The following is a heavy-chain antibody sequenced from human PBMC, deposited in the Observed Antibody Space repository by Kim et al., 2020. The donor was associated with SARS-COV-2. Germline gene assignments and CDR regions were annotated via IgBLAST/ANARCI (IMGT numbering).Heavy chain of an antibody. J-gene: IGHJ4*02. CDR1: GYTFTGYY. D-gene: IGHD3-16*02. CDR3: ARSGPPLGELSVDY. CDR2: INPNSGGT. Sequence: ASVKVSCKASGYTFTGYYMHWVRQAPGQGLEWMGWINPNSGGTNYAQKFQGRVTMTRDTSISTAYMELSRLRSDDTAVYYCARSGPPLGELSVDYWGQGTLVTVSS. V-gene: IGHV1-2*02.